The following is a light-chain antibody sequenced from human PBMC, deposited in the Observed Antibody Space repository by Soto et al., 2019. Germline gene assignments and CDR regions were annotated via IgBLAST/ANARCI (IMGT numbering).Light chain of an antibody. CDR2: KAY. CDR1: QSISSW. CDR3: QKYNSYSWT. V-gene: IGKV1-5*03. J-gene: IGKJ1*01. Sequence: DIQMTQSPSTLSASVGDRVTITCRASQSISSWLAWYQQKPGKAPKLLIYKAYSLESGVPSRFSGSGSGTEFTLTISSQQADDFATYYCQKYNSYSWTFGQGTKVEIK.